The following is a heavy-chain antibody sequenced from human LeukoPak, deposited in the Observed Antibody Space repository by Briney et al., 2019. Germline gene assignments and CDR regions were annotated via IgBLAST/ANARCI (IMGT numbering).Heavy chain of an antibody. V-gene: IGHV4-4*07. CDR2: IYTSGST. CDR1: GASINTYY. D-gene: IGHD3-10*01. J-gene: IGHJ4*02. CDR3: AKEGMIRGVIDY. Sequence: SETLSLTCTVSGASINTYYWSWIRQPAGKGLEWIGHIYTSGSTNYNPSLKSRVTMSVDTSKKQFSLKLNSVTAADTAVYYCAKEGMIRGVIDYWGQGALVTVSS.